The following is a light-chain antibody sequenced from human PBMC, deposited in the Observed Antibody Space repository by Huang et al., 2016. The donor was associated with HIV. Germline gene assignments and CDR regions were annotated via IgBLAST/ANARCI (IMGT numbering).Light chain of an antibody. CDR3: QHYNNWPPFT. J-gene: IGKJ3*01. CDR1: QSVITK. V-gene: IGKV3-15*01. CDR2: GAS. Sequence: EVVMTQSPATLSVSPGERATLSCRASQSVITKLAWYQHKPGQAPRLLMYGASTRATGIPARFSGSGSGTEFTLTISSLQSEDFAVYYCQHYNNWPPFTFGPGTKVDIK.